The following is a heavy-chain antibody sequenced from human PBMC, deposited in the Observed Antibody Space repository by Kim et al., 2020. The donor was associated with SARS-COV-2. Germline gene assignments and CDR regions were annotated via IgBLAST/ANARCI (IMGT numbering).Heavy chain of an antibody. CDR2: NGDT. CDR3: ARGEAWFDT. J-gene: IGHJ5*02. Sequence: NGDTEYAQRLQGRVTMTADRSTNTGVLDLRSLTSADTAIYYCARGEAWFDTWGQGTLVTVSS. V-gene: IGHV1-18*01.